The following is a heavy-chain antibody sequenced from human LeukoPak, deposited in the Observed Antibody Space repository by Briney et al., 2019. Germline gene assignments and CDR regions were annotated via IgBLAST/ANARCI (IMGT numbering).Heavy chain of an antibody. D-gene: IGHD2-2*02. J-gene: IGHJ6*02. V-gene: IGHV1-18*01. CDR2: ISAYNGNT. CDR3: ARDGDCSSTSCYISGMDV. CDR1: GYTFTSYG. Sequence: ASVKVSCKASGYTFTSYGISWVRQAPGQGLEWMGWISAYNGNTNYAQKLQGRVTMTTDTSTSTAYMELRSLRSDDTAVYYCARDGDCSSTSCYISGMDVWGQGTTVTVSS.